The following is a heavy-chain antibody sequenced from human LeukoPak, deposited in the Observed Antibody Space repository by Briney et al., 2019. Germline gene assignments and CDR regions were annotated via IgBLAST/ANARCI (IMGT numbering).Heavy chain of an antibody. D-gene: IGHD2-2*01. CDR1: GLTFSNAW. V-gene: IGHV3-15*01. Sequence: GGSLRLSCATSGLTFSNAWMSWVRQAPGKGLEWVGRIKSKTDGGTTDYAAPVKGRFTISRDDSKNTLYLQMNSLKTEDTAVYYCTTAESSIVVVPAAHLGENWFDPWGQGTLVTVSS. CDR2: IKSKTDGGTT. J-gene: IGHJ5*02. CDR3: TTAESSIVVVPAAHLGENWFDP.